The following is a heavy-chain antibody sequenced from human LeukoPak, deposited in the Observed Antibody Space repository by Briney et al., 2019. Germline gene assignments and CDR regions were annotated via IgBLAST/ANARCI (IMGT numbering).Heavy chain of an antibody. CDR1: GGXITGYY. CDR2: IYYTGST. V-gene: IGHV4-59*01. D-gene: IGHD5-24*01. J-gene: IGHJ4*02. CDR3: ARGHPIATTQLRYYFDY. Sequence: PSETLSLTCTVSGGXITGYYWSWIRQPPGKGLEWIGYIYYTGSTNYNPSLKSRVTISVDTSKNQFSLKLSSVTAADTAVYYCARGHPIATTQLRYYFDYWGQGTLVTVSS.